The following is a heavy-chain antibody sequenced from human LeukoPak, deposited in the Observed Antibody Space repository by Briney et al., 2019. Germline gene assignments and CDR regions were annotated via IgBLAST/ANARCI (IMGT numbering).Heavy chain of an antibody. CDR3: AKAGTGTTTLTGFFDY. V-gene: IGHV3-23*01. CDR2: ISGSGGST. Sequence: GGSLRLSCAASGFTFNSYAMNWVRRAPGKGLEWVSAISGSGGSTYYADSVKGRFTISRDNSKNTLYLQMNSLRAEDTAVYYCAKAGTGTTTLTGFFDYWGQGTLVTVSS. D-gene: IGHD1-7*01. CDR1: GFTFNSYA. J-gene: IGHJ4*02.